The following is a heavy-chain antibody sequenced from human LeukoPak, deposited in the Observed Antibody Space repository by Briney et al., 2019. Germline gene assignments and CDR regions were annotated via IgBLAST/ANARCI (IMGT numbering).Heavy chain of an antibody. CDR1: GGSISSSSYY. CDR3: ARDSLGDYGDSGWFDP. Sequence: TSETLSLTCTVSGGSISSSSYYWGWIRQPPGKGLEWIGSIYHSGSTYYNPSLKSRVTISVDTSKNQFSLKLSSVTAADTAVYYCARDSLGDYGDSGWFDPWGQGTLVTVSS. CDR2: IYHSGST. V-gene: IGHV4-39*07. D-gene: IGHD4-17*01. J-gene: IGHJ5*02.